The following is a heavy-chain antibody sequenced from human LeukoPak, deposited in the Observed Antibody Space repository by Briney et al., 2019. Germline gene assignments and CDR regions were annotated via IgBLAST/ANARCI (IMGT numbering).Heavy chain of an antibody. J-gene: IGHJ6*02. CDR3: AREPTMIFGVVDRYGMDV. D-gene: IGHD3/OR15-3a*01. Sequence: PGGSLRLSCAASGFTFSSYWMHWVRQAPGKGLVWVPRINSDGSSTSYADSVTGRFTISRDNAKNTLYLQMNSLRAEDTAVYYCAREPTMIFGVVDRYGMDVWGQGTSVTVSS. CDR1: GFTFSSYW. V-gene: IGHV3-74*01. CDR2: INSDGSST.